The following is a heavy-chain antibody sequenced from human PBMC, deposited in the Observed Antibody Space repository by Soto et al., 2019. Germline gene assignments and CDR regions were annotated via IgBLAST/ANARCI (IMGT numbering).Heavy chain of an antibody. CDR1: GYTFTGYY. CDR3: ARQGCSSTSCYFDY. J-gene: IGHJ4*02. CDR2: INPDSGGT. V-gene: IGHV1-2*04. D-gene: IGHD2-2*01. Sequence: GASVKVSCKASGYTFTGYYMHLVRQAPGQGLEWMGWINPDSGGTNYAQKFQGWVTMTRDTSISTAYMELSRLRSDDTAVYYCARQGCSSTSCYFDYWGQGTLVTVSS.